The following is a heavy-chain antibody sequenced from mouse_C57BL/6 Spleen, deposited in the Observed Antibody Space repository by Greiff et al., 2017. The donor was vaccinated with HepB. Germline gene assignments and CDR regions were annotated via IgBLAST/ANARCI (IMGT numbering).Heavy chain of an antibody. D-gene: IGHD1-1*01. V-gene: IGHV2-9-1*01. CDR2: IWTGGGT. CDR3: ARRSGSSPYYYAMDY. CDR1: GFSLTSYA. Sequence: QVQLQQSGPGLVAPSQSLSITCTVSGFSLTSYAISWVRQPPGKGLEWLGVIWTGGGTNYNSALKSRLSISKDNSKSQVFLKMNSLQTDDTARYYCARRSGSSPYYYAMDYWGQGTSVTVSS. J-gene: IGHJ4*01.